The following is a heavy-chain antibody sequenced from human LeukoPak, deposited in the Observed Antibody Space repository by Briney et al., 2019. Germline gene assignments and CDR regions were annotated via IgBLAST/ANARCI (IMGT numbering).Heavy chain of an antibody. D-gene: IGHD2-15*01. J-gene: IGHJ4*02. CDR3: ATRCSGGSCYPPFDC. V-gene: IGHV3-23*01. CDR2: ISGSGGST. CDR1: GFTFSSYA. Sequence: PGGSLRLSCAASGFTFSSYAMSWVRQAPGKGLEWVSAISGSGGSTYYADSVKGRFTISRDNSKNTLHLQMNSLRAEDTAVYYCATRCSGGSCYPPFDCWGQGTLVTVSS.